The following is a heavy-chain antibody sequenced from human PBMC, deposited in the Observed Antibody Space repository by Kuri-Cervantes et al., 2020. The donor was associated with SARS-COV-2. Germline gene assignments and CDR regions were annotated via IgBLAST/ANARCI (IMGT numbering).Heavy chain of an antibody. CDR3: TRDQEVAGYFQH. J-gene: IGHJ1*01. D-gene: IGHD2-15*01. Sequence: GGSLRLSCAASGFTFSNAWMSWVRQAPGKGLEWVGFIRSKAYGGTTEYAASVKGRFTISRDDSKSIAYLQMNSLKTEDTAVYYCTRDQEVAGYFQHWGQGTRVTVSS. CDR2: IRSKAYGGTT. CDR1: GFTFSNAW. V-gene: IGHV3-49*04.